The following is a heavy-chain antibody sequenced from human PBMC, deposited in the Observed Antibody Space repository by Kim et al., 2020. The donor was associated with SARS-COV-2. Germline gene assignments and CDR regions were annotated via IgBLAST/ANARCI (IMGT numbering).Heavy chain of an antibody. CDR3: AIYRRDYYDSSGYYAP. CDR1: GFTFSSYW. V-gene: IGHV3-7*03. J-gene: IGHJ4*02. CDR2: IKQDGSEK. D-gene: IGHD3-22*01. Sequence: GGSLRLSCAASGFTFSSYWMSWVRQAPGKGLEWVANIKQDGSEKYYVDSVKGRFTISRDNAKNSLYLQMNSLRAEDTTVYYCAIYRRDYYDSSGYYAPWGQGTLVTVSS.